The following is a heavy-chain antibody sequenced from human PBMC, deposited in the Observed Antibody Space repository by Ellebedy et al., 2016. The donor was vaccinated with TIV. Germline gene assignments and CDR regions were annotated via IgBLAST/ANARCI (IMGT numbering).Heavy chain of an antibody. D-gene: IGHD3-22*01. V-gene: IGHV3-15*01. CDR3: TTGDDSSRSDY. CDR2: IKSKTDGGTT. CDR1: GFTFSNAW. Sequence: GGSLRLXXAASGFTFSNAWMSWVRQAPGKGLEWVGRIKSKTDGGTTDYAAPVKGRFTISRDDSKNTLYLQMNSLKTEDTAVYYCTTGDDSSRSDYWGQGTLVTVSS. J-gene: IGHJ4*02.